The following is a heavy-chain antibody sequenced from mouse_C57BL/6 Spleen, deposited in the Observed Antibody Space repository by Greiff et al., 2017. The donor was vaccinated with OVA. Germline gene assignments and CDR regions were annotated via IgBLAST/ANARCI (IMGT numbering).Heavy chain of an antibody. CDR1: GFNIKDYY. CDR2: IDPEDGDT. Sequence: VQLQQSGAELVRPGASVKLSCTASGFNIKDYYMHWVKQRPEQGLEWIGRIDPEDGDTEYAPKFQGKATMTADTSSNTAYLQLSSLTSEDTAVYYCTTPWSNYPYYFDYWGQGTTLTVSS. J-gene: IGHJ2*01. V-gene: IGHV14-1*01. D-gene: IGHD2-5*01. CDR3: TTPWSNYPYYFDY.